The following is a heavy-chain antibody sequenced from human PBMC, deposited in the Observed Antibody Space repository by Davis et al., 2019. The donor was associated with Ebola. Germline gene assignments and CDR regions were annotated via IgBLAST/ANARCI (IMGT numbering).Heavy chain of an antibody. J-gene: IGHJ4*02. CDR3: ARVNRRYYGSGRSNDY. Sequence: SEPLSPTCTVPGGSISSYYWTWIRQPPGKGLEWIGYIYYSGSTNYNPSLNSPVTISVDTSKNQFFLKLSSVTAADTALYYCARVNRRYYGSGRSNDYWGQGTLVTVSS. CDR1: GGSISSYY. CDR2: IYYSGST. V-gene: IGHV4-59*01. D-gene: IGHD3-10*01.